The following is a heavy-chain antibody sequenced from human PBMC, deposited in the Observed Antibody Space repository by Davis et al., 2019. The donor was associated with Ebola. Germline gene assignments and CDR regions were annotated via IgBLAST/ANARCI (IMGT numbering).Heavy chain of an antibody. CDR2: INHSGST. V-gene: IGHV4-4*02. Sequence: GSLRLSCAVSGGSISSSNWWSWVRPPPGKGLEWIGEINHSGSTNYNPSLKSRVTISVDTSKNQFSLKLSSVTAADTAVYYCARDLRYYYYGMDVWGQGTTVTVS. J-gene: IGHJ6*02. CDR1: GGSISSSNW. CDR3: ARDLRYYYYGMDV. D-gene: IGHD3-10*01.